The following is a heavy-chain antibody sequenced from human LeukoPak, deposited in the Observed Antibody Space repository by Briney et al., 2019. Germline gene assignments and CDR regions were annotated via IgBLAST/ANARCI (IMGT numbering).Heavy chain of an antibody. CDR3: ATVSAFFYDSGSYYTFDY. V-gene: IGHV4-39*07. J-gene: IGHJ4*02. CDR1: GGSISNTGYY. CDR2: IHYTGSA. Sequence: SETLSLTCAVSGGSISNTGYYWAWIRQPPGKGLDYIGNIHYTGSALYNPSFQSRVTILVDTSKNQFSLKLSSVTAADTAVYYCATVSAFFYDSGSYYTFDYWGQGTLVTVSS. D-gene: IGHD3-10*01.